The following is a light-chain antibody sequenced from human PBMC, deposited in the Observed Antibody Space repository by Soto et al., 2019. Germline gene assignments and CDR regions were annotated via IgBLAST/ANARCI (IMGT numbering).Light chain of an antibody. V-gene: IGLV1-40*01. CDR1: SSNIWAGYD. Sequence: QSALTQPPSVSGAPGQRITISCTRSSSNIWAGYDVHWYQQFPGTAPKLLIYGNSNRPSGVPDRFSGSKSGTSASLAVIGLQAEDEADYYCQSYDRGRTGGFGYGTKVTV. CDR2: GNS. CDR3: QSYDRGRTGG. J-gene: IGLJ1*01.